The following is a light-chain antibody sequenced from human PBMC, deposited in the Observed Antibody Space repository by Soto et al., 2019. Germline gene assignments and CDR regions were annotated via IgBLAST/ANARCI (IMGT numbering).Light chain of an antibody. V-gene: IGKV1-5*01. J-gene: IGKJ1*01. Sequence: DIQMTQSPSTLSASVGDRVTITCRASQSISSWLAWYQQKPGKAPKLLIYDASSLESGVPSRFSGSGSGTEFTLTISGLQPDDFATHYCQQYNSYRTFGQGTKVEIK. CDR1: QSISSW. CDR2: DAS. CDR3: QQYNSYRT.